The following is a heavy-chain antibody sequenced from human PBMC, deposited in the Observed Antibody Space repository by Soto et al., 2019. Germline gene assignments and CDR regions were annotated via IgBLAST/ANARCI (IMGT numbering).Heavy chain of an antibody. CDR2: IYYRGST. CDR1: GGSVSSGGYY. V-gene: IGHV4-31*03. Sequence: QVQLQESGPGLVKPSQTLSLTCTVSGGSVSSGGYYWSCIRQHPGKGLEWIGYIYYRGSTYYNPSLKSRVTISVDTSKNQFSLKLSSVTAADTAVYYCARVDTVVTGWFDPWGQGTLVTVSS. CDR3: ARVDTVVTGWFDP. J-gene: IGHJ5*02. D-gene: IGHD2-15*01.